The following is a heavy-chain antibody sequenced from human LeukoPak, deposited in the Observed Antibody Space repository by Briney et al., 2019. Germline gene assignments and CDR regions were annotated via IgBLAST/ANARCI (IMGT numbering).Heavy chain of an antibody. CDR2: ISGSGGTT. D-gene: IGHD1-26*01. Sequence: GGSLRLSCAASGFTFSSYAMSWVRQAPGKGLEWVSVISGSGGTTYYADSVKGRFTISRDNSKNTLYLQMNSLRVEDTAVYYCAKDPRVGATNYFDYWGQGTLVTVSS. J-gene: IGHJ4*02. CDR3: AKDPRVGATNYFDY. CDR1: GFTFSSYA. V-gene: IGHV3-23*01.